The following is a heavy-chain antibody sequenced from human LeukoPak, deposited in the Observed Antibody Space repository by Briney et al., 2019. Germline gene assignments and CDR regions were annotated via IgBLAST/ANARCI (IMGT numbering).Heavy chain of an antibody. J-gene: IGHJ4*02. D-gene: IGHD6-13*01. CDR1: GGSISSHY. V-gene: IGHV4-59*11. CDR3: ARDGNAAAGFDY. Sequence: SETLSLTCTVSGGSISSHYWSWIRQPPCKGLEWIGYIYYSGSTNYNPSLKSRATISVEPSTHQFSLKMSSVTAADTDVYYCARDGNAAAGFDYWGQGTLVTVSS. CDR2: IYYSGST.